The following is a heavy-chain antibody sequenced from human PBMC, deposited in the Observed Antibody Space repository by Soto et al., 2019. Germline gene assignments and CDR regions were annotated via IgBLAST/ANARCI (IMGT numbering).Heavy chain of an antibody. D-gene: IGHD6-13*01. V-gene: IGHV3-33*01. CDR1: GFTFSSYG. CDR2: IWYDGSNK. CDR3: ARTIIAAAGTYYFDY. Sequence: PGGSLRLSCAASGFTFSSYGMHWVRQAPGKGLEWVAVIWYDGSNKYYADSVKGRFTISRDNSKNTLYLQMNSLRAEDTAVYYCARTIIAAAGTYYFDYWGQGTLVTVSS. J-gene: IGHJ4*02.